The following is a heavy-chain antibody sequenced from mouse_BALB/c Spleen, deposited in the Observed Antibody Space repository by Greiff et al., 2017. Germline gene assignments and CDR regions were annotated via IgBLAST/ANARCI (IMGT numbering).Heavy chain of an antibody. CDR2: ISSGGST. Sequence: EVHLVESGGGLVKPGGSLKLSCAASGFTFSSYAMSWVRQTPEKRLEWVASISSGGSTYYPDSVKGRFTISRDNARNILYLQMSSLRSEDTAMYYCARGYYGYPWFAYWGQGTLVTVSA. J-gene: IGHJ3*01. CDR3: ARGYYGYPWFAY. CDR1: GFTFSSYA. V-gene: IGHV5-6-5*01. D-gene: IGHD1-2*01.